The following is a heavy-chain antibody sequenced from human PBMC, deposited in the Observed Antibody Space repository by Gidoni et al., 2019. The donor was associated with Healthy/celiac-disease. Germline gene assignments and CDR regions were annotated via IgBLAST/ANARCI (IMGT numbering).Heavy chain of an antibody. CDR1: GGYISSSSYY. J-gene: IGHJ5*02. V-gene: IGHV4-39*01. CDR3: ARGVVPGSGCWFDP. Sequence: QLQLQESGPGLVKPSETLSLTCTVSGGYISSSSYYWGWIRLPPGKGLEWIGSIYYSGSTYYSPSLKSRVTISVDTSKNQFSLKLSSVTAADTAVYYCARGVVPGSGCWFDPWGQGTLVTVSS. CDR2: IYYSGST. D-gene: IGHD2-2*01.